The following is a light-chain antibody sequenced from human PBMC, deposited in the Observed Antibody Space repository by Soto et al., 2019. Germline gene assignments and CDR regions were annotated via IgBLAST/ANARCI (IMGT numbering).Light chain of an antibody. CDR1: KNDIGVYDF. V-gene: IGLV2-8*01. CDR2: EVV. Sequence: QSALTQPPSASGSPGQSVTISCTGTKNDIGVYDFVSWYQRHPGKAPRLIIYEVVQRPSGVPDRFSGSKSGTTDSLTVSGLQAADEADYFCKSYAGSNTYVFGSGTKVTVL. CDR3: KSYAGSNTYV. J-gene: IGLJ1*01.